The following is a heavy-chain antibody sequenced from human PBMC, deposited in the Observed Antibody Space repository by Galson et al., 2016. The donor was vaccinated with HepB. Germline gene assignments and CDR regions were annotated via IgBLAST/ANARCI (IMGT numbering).Heavy chain of an antibody. CDR2: ISYDGSNK. CDR1: GFTFSSYG. J-gene: IGHJ4*02. CDR3: AKDGYYYDSSGYYTYYFDY. Sequence: SLRLSCAASGFTFSSYGMHWVRQTPGKGLEWVAVISYDGSNKYYADSVKGRFTISRDNSKNTLYLQVNSLRAEDTAVYHCAKDGYYYDSSGYYTYYFDYWGQGTLVTVSS. V-gene: IGHV3-30*18. D-gene: IGHD3-22*01.